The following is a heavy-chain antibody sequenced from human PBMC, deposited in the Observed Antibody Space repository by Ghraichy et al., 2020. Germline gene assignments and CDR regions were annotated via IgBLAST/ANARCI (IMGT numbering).Heavy chain of an antibody. Sequence: GGSLRLSCSASGFTFSTYFMHWVRQAPGKGLEYVSFITSDGGATYYTDSVRGRFTISRDNSKNTLYLQMSSLRTEDSALYYWVNLVNIGNTYRSLDWWGQGTLVTGSS. CDR3: VNLVNIGNTYRSLDW. V-gene: IGHV3-64D*06. CDR1: GFTFSTYF. D-gene: IGHD3-3*01. CDR2: ITSDGGAT. J-gene: IGHJ4*02.